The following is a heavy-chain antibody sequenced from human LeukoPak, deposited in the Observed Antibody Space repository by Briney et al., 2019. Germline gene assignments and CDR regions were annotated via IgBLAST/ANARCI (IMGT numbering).Heavy chain of an antibody. CDR1: GFTFSSYN. CDR2: ISDSSRYI. V-gene: IGHV3-21*01. Sequence: GGSLRLSCAASGFTFSSYNMNWVRQAPGKGLEWVSAISDSSRYIYYAGSVKGRFTISRDNTKNTLYLQINSLRAEDTAVYYCARDGMGAWYGLDYWGQGTLDTVSS. CDR3: ARDGMGAWYGLDY. D-gene: IGHD6-19*01. J-gene: IGHJ4*02.